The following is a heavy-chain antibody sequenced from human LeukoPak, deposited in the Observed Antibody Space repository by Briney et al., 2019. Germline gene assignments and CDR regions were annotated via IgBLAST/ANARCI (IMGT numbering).Heavy chain of an antibody. CDR1: GCTFRTYA. Sequence: AVKVSCKAYGCTFRTYAISWVRPAPGQGLEWMGGIIRILGTANYAQKFQGRVTITADETTSTAYMELSSLRAEDTAVYYCARRHIVVAPAAMDYWGQGTLVTVSS. J-gene: IGHJ4*02. D-gene: IGHD2-2*01. CDR2: IIRILGTA. CDR3: ARRHIVVAPAAMDY. V-gene: IGHV1-69*13.